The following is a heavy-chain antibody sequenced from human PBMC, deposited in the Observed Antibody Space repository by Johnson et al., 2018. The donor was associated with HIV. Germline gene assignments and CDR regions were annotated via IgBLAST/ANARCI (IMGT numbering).Heavy chain of an antibody. J-gene: IGHJ3*02. CDR1: GFTFSSYG. Sequence: QVQLVESGGGVVQPGGSLRLSCAASGFTFSSYGMHWVRQAPGKGLEWVAFIRYDGSNKYYADSVKGRFTISRDNSKNTLYLQMNSLRAEDTAVYYCARARSSSWYDGAFDIWGQGTMVTFSS. CDR2: IRYDGSNK. V-gene: IGHV3-30*02. D-gene: IGHD6-13*01. CDR3: ARARSSSWYDGAFDI.